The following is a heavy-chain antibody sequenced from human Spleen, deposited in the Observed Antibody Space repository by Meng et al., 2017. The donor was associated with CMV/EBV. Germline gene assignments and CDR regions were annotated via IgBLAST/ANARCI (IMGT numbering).Heavy chain of an antibody. CDR1: GFTVSSNY. J-gene: IGHJ5*02. D-gene: IGHD2-21*01. CDR2: IYSGGST. Sequence: GESLKISCAASGFTVSSNYMSWVRQAPGKGLEWVSVIYSGGSTYYADSVKGRFTISRDNAKNSLYLQMNSLRAEDTAVYYCARKVRFDPWGQGTLVTVSS. CDR3: ARKVRFDP. V-gene: IGHV3-53*01.